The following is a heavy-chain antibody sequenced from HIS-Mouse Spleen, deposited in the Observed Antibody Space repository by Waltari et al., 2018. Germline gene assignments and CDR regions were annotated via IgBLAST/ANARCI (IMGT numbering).Heavy chain of an antibody. CDR1: GGSISSYY. Sequence: QVQLQESVPGLVKPSETLSLTCTVSGGSISSYYWSGSRQPPGKGLEWIGYIFYSGSTKYNPSLTSRVTISADTSKNQFSLMLGAVTDAETAVYYCASTWVTLDVGAFDIWGQGTMVTVSS. CDR2: IFYSGST. D-gene: IGHD2-21*02. CDR3: ASTWVTLDVGAFDI. J-gene: IGHJ3*02. V-gene: IGHV4-59*01.